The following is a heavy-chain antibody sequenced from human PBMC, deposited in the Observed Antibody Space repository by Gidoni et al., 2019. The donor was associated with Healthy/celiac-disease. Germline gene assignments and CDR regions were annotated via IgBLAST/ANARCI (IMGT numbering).Heavy chain of an antibody. Sequence: EVQLVESGGGLVQPGGSLRLSCAASGFTFSSYWLGWVRQAPGKGLGWVDNIKQDGSEKYYVDSVKGRFTSSRDNAKNSLDLQMNSLRAEDTAVYYCARVFGWDSFTFGGVITHYGMDVWGQGTTVTVSS. V-gene: IGHV3-7*03. CDR3: ARVFGWDSFTFGGVITHYGMDV. CDR1: GFTFSSYW. D-gene: IGHD3-16*02. CDR2: IKQDGSEK. J-gene: IGHJ6*02.